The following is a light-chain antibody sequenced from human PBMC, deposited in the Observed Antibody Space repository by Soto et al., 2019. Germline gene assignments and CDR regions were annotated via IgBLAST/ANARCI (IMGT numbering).Light chain of an antibody. CDR2: GAS. Sequence: EVVTRQSPAHPYVSTGVGATLSCWASQPVSDKVAWYQQKPGQAPRRLIYGASARALGIPDRFSGSGAGTEFSFPVTSLQSEDCAADDSQQYDQWPITFGQGTR. CDR3: QQYDQWPIT. J-gene: IGKJ5*01. CDR1: QPVSDK. V-gene: IGKV3-15*01.